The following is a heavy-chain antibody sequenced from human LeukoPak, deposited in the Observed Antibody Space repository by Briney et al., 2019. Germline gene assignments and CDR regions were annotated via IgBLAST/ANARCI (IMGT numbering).Heavy chain of an antibody. Sequence: SETLSLTCNVSGGSISSGDYFWSWIRQPPGKGLEWIGCIYYSGTTYYNPSLKSRVTMSVDTSKNQFSLKLSSVTAADTAVYYCARAPPPYMVTEWGQGTLVTVSS. D-gene: IGHD2-21*02. CDR2: IYYSGTT. J-gene: IGHJ4*02. V-gene: IGHV4-30-4*01. CDR1: GGSISSGDYF. CDR3: ARAPPPYMVTE.